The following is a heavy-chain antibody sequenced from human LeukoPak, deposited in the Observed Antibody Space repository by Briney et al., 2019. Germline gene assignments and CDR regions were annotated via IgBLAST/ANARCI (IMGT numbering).Heavy chain of an antibody. D-gene: IGHD3-16*02. V-gene: IGHV1-24*01. CDR1: GDTLSELA. J-gene: IGHJ1*01. CDR2: FDREDGEA. CDR3: ATDLALGAITFGGEIVSFSMY. Sequence: ASVKVSCKVSGDTLSELAIHWVRQAPGKGPEWMGGFDREDGEAHYAQKFQGRATMTEDTSTDTAYMELRRLRFDDTAVYYCATDLALGAITFGGEIVSFSMYWGQGSLVTVAS.